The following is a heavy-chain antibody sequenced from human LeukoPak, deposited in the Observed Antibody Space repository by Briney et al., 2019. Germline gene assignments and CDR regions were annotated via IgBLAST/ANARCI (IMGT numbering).Heavy chain of an antibody. Sequence: GGSLRLSCAVSGFTFSSYGMSWVRQAPGKGLEWVSAISGSGGSTCYADSVKGRFTISRDNAKNSLYLQMNSLRAEDTAVYYCASWDYYVPDNWFDPWGQGTLVTVSS. V-gene: IGHV3-23*01. J-gene: IGHJ5*02. CDR2: ISGSGGST. CDR1: GFTFSSYG. D-gene: IGHD3-10*02. CDR3: ASWDYYVPDNWFDP.